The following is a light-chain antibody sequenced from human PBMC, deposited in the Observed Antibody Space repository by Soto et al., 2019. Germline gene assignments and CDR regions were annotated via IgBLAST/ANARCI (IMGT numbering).Light chain of an antibody. CDR1: QSVSSK. V-gene: IGKV3-15*01. Sequence: EIVMTQSPATLSGSPGERATLSCRGSQSVSSKLAWYQQKPGQAPSLLIYGASTRATGIPARFSGSGSGTEFTLTISSLQSEDFAVYYCQQYNNWHTSTFGGGTKVDIK. J-gene: IGKJ4*01. CDR3: QQYNNWHTST. CDR2: GAS.